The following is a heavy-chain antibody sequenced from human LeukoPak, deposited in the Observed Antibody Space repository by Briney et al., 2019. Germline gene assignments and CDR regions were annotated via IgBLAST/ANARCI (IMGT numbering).Heavy chain of an antibody. CDR3: ARGEVAFGGVKGY. J-gene: IGHJ4*02. CDR1: GFTFSSYS. Sequence: GGSLRLSCAASGFTFSSYSMNWVRQAPGKGLEWVSSISSSSNYIYYADSVKGRFTISRDNAKNSLYLQMNSLRAEDTAVYYCARGEVAFGGVKGYWGQGTLVTVSS. D-gene: IGHD3-16*01. V-gene: IGHV3-21*01. CDR2: ISSSSNYI.